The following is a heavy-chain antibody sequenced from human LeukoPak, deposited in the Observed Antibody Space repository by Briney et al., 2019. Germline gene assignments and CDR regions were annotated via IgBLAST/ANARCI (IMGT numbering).Heavy chain of an antibody. J-gene: IGHJ4*02. CDR2: ISYDGANK. CDR3: AKRLVAVGPYFDD. Sequence: GRSLRLSCAASGFPFSSYGMHWVRQAPGKGLEWVSFISYDGANKYYADSVKGRFTISRDNSKNTLYLQMNSLRAEDTAVYYCAKRLVAVGPYFDDWGQGTLVTVSS. V-gene: IGHV3-33*05. CDR1: GFPFSSYG. D-gene: IGHD6-6*01.